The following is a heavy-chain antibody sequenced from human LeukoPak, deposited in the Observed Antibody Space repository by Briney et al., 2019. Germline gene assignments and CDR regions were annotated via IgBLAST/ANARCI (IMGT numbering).Heavy chain of an antibody. CDR1: GFTFDDYA. D-gene: IGHD2-2*01. Sequence: QSGGSLRLSCAASGFTFDDYAMHWVRQAPGKGLVWVSRINSDGSSTSYADSVKGRFTISRDNAKNTLYLQMNSLRAEDTAVYYCARGVGYCSSTSCYWWFDPWGQGTLVTVSS. J-gene: IGHJ5*02. V-gene: IGHV3-74*01. CDR2: INSDGSST. CDR3: ARGVGYCSSTSCYWWFDP.